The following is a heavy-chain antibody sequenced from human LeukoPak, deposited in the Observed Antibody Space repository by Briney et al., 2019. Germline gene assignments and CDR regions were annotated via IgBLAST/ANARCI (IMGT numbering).Heavy chain of an antibody. D-gene: IGHD3-3*01. CDR1: GFTVSSNY. CDR3: AKMGLYYDFWSGYQFDY. J-gene: IGHJ4*02. CDR2: IYSGGST. V-gene: IGHV3-53*01. Sequence: GGSLRLSCAASGFTVSSNYMSWVRQAPGKGLEWVSVIYSGGSTYYADSVKGRFTISRDNSKNTLYLQMNSLRAEDTAVYYCAKMGLYYDFWSGYQFDYWGQGTLVTVSS.